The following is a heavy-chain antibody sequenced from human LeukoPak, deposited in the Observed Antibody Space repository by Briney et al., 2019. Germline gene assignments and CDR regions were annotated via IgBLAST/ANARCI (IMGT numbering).Heavy chain of an antibody. V-gene: IGHV4-4*07. D-gene: IGHD3-22*01. CDR2: IYTSGST. J-gene: IGHJ3*02. CDR3: ARVGTSYYYDSSGRGSNAFDI. CDR1: GGSISSYY. Sequence: PSETLSLTCTVSGGSISSYYWSWIRQPAGKGLERIGRIYTSGSTNYNPSLKSRVTMSVDTSKNQFSLKLSSVTAADTAVYYCARVGTSYYYDSSGRGSNAFDIWGQGTMVTVSS.